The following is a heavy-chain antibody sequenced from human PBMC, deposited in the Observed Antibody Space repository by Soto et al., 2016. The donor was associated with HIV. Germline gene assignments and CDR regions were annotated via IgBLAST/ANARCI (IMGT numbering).Heavy chain of an antibody. D-gene: IGHD6-19*01. V-gene: IGHV1-18*01. CDR1: GYTFTNYG. CDR3: ARGLAVAGLFDY. Sequence: QVQLVQSGAEVKKPGASVKVSCKASGYTFTNYGLNWVRQAPGQGLEWMGWISAYNGDTKFAQKVQGRVTMTTDTPTGTAYMELRSLRPDDTAVYYCARGLAVAGLFDYWGQGTLVAVSS. CDR2: ISAYNGDT. J-gene: IGHJ4*02.